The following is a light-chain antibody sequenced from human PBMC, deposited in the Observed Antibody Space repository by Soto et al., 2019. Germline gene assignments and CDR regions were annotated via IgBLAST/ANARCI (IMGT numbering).Light chain of an antibody. CDR3: SSYVDSYHWV. Sequence: QSVLTQPPSASGSPGQSVTISCTGTSSDVGAYDYVSWFQQHPGKAPNLIIYQVTKRPSGVPDRFSGSKSGNTASLTVSGLQAEDEADYFCSSYVDSYHWVFCGGTTLTVL. CDR2: QVT. CDR1: SSDVGAYDY. V-gene: IGLV2-8*01. J-gene: IGLJ3*02.